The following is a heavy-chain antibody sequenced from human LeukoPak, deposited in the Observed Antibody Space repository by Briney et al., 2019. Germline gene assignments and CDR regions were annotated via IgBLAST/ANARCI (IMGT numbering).Heavy chain of an antibody. Sequence: ASLKVSCKASGYTFANYGISWVRQAPGQGLEWMGWISAYNGNTNYAQNLQDRVTMTTDTSTSTAYMELRSLRSDDTAVYFCARDAATISDTFDIWGQGTMVTVSS. CDR1: GYTFANYG. CDR3: ARDAATISDTFDI. V-gene: IGHV1-18*01. J-gene: IGHJ3*02. CDR2: ISAYNGNT. D-gene: IGHD1-26*01.